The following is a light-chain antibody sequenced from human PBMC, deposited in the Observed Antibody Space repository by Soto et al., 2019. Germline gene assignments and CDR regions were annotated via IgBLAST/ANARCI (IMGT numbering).Light chain of an antibody. CDR1: SSDVGKYNF. Sequence: QSVLTQPPSASGSPGQSVTISCTGASSDVGKYNFVSWYQQHPGKAPKLMIYDVTERPSGVPDRFSGSKSGNTASLTVSGLPAEDEAAYYCTSYAGSSIPVVFGGGTKLTVL. J-gene: IGLJ2*01. V-gene: IGLV2-8*01. CDR3: TSYAGSSIPVV. CDR2: DVT.